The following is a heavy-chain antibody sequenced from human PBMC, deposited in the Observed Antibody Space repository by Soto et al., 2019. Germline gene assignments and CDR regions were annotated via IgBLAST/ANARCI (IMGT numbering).Heavy chain of an antibody. J-gene: IGHJ6*02. V-gene: IGHV1-58*01. Sequence: SVKVSCKASSFTFTTSAVQWVRQARGQRLEWIGWIVVGSGNTNYAQKFHERVTITRDMSTSTAYMELSSLRSEDTAVYYCAAEHLASRSMDVWGRGTTVTVSS. CDR3: AAEHLASRSMDV. CDR2: IVVGSGNT. CDR1: SFTFTTSA. D-gene: IGHD6-6*01.